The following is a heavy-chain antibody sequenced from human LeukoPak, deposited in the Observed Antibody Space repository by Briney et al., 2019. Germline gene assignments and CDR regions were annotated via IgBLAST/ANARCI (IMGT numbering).Heavy chain of an antibody. CDR1: GGSISSYY. J-gene: IGHJ4*02. Sequence: TSETLSLTCTVSGGSISSYYWSWIRQPAGKGLEWIGRIYTSGSTNYNPSLKSRVTMSVDTSKNQFSLKLSSVTAADTAVYYCARFPIFGVVMGFDYWGQGTLVTVSS. CDR2: IYTSGST. CDR3: ARFPIFGVVMGFDY. V-gene: IGHV4-4*07. D-gene: IGHD3-3*01.